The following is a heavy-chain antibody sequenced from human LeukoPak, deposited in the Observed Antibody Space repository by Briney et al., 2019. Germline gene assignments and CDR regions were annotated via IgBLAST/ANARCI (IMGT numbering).Heavy chain of an antibody. Sequence: PGGSLRLSCAASGFTFNNYAMNWVRQAPGKGLEWVSTISASGSSTYYADSVKGRFTISRDNSKNTLYLQMNSLRAEDTAVYYCAKSFWWFGEFSPFDYWGQGTLLTVSS. CDR1: GFTFNNYA. V-gene: IGHV3-23*01. CDR2: ISASGSST. CDR3: AKSFWWFGEFSPFDY. J-gene: IGHJ4*02. D-gene: IGHD3-10*01.